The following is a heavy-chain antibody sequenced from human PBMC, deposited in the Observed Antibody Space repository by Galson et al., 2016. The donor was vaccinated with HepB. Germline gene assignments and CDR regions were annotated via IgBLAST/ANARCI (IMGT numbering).Heavy chain of an antibody. Sequence: SETLSLTCTVSGGSINSTYYWAWIRQPPGKGLEWIASIYYTGSTYFSPSLKSRVTISVDTSKNQLSLSLTSVPAADTAVYYCVRTGHSPNWFDPWGQGTLVTVSS. D-gene: IGHD3/OR15-3a*01. CDR3: VRTGHSPNWFDP. J-gene: IGHJ5*02. CDR2: IYYTGST. V-gene: IGHV4-39*01. CDR1: GGSINSTYY.